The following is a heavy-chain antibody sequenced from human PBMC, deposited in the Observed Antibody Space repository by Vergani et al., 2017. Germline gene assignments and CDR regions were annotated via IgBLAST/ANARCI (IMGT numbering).Heavy chain of an antibody. J-gene: IGHJ4*02. CDR2: FDPEDGET. V-gene: IGHV1-24*01. Sequence: QVQLVQSGAEVKKPGASVKVSCKASGYTFTSYGISWVRQAPGQGLEWMGGFDPEDGETIYAQKFQGRVTMTEDTSTDTAYMELSSLRSEDTAVYYCATDLAVAATEFRYWGQGTLVTVSS. CDR1: GYTFTSYG. D-gene: IGHD6-19*01. CDR3: ATDLAVAATEFRY.